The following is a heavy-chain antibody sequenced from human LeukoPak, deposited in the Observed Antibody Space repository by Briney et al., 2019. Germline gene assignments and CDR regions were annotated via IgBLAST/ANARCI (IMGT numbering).Heavy chain of an antibody. Sequence: ASVKVSCKASGYTFTGYYMHWVRQAPGQGLEWMGWINPNSGGTNYAQKFQGRVTMTRDTSISTAYMELSRLRSDDTAVYYCARAMVRGVIIALLNYWGQGTLVTVPS. CDR3: ARAMVRGVIIALLNY. CDR1: GYTFTGYY. D-gene: IGHD3-10*01. J-gene: IGHJ4*02. CDR2: INPNSGGT. V-gene: IGHV1-2*02.